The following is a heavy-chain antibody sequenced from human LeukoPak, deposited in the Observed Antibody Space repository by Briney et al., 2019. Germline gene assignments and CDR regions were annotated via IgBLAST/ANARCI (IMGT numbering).Heavy chain of an antibody. CDR2: IYDDGSRE. V-gene: IGHV3-33*01. J-gene: IGHJ4*02. Sequence: PGRSLRLSCATSGFTFSNYGMHWVRQAPGKGLGWVAVIYDDGSREHFADSVKGRFTISRDNSKNTVVLQMNSLRGEDTAVYYCARDLKSGYVDSWGQGTLVTVSS. CDR1: GFTFSNYG. D-gene: IGHD3-3*01. CDR3: ARDLKSGYVDS.